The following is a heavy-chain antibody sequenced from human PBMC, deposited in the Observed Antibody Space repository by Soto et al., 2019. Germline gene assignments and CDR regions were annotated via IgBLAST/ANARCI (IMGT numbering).Heavy chain of an antibody. CDR2: ISGSGGST. V-gene: IGHV3-23*01. CDR1: GFTFSSYA. CDR3: AKDPTTFDWLFKYFDY. J-gene: IGHJ4*02. Sequence: GGSLRLSCAASGFTFSSYAMSWVRQAPGKGLEWVSAISGSGGSTYYADSVKGRFTISRDNSKNTLYLQMNSLRAEDTAVYYCAKDPTTFDWLFKYFDYWGQGTLVTVS. D-gene: IGHD3-9*01.